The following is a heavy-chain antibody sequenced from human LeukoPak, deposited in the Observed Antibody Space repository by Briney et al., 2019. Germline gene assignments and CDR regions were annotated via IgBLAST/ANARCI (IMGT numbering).Heavy chain of an antibody. V-gene: IGHV3-23*01. J-gene: IGHJ4*02. D-gene: IGHD4-17*01. CDR1: GFTFNSYA. CDR3: AKTPGYTTVTSHDY. CDR2: ISGSGGST. Sequence: PPGGSLRLSCAASGFTFNSYAMSWVRQARGKGLEWVSAISGSGGSTYYADSMRGRFTISRDNSKNTLYLQMNSLRAEDTAVYYCAKTPGYTTVTSHDYWGQGTLVTVSS.